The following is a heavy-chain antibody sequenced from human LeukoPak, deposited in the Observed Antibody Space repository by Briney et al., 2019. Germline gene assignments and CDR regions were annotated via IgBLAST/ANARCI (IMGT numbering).Heavy chain of an antibody. J-gene: IGHJ4*02. Sequence: GGSLRGSCAASGFTFSSYAMSWVRQAPGKGLELVSGISGSGGTTYYADSVKGRFTISRDKSKNTLYLQMNSLRAEDTAVYYCAKGRGLYSGYDWDYWGRGIPVTVSS. D-gene: IGHD5-12*01. CDR3: AKGRGLYSGYDWDY. V-gene: IGHV3-23*01. CDR1: GFTFSSYA. CDR2: ISGSGGTT.